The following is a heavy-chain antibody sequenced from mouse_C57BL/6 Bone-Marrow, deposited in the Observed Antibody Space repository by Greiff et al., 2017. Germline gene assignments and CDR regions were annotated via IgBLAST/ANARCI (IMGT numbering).Heavy chain of an antibody. CDR2: ISSGGSYN. Sequence: DVMLVESGGDLVKPGGSLKLSCAASGFTFSSYGMSWVRQPPDKRLAWVATISSGGSYNYYPDSVKGRFTSSRDNAKNTLYLQMSSLKSEDTAVYYCASEGIYYDYDGADWGQGTLVTVSA. J-gene: IGHJ3*01. CDR3: ASEGIYYDYDGAD. V-gene: IGHV5-6*02. CDR1: GFTFSSYG. D-gene: IGHD2-4*01.